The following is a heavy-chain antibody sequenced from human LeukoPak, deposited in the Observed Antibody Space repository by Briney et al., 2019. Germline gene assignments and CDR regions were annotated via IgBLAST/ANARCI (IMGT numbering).Heavy chain of an antibody. Sequence: SETLSLTCTVSGGSVSSSSYYWGWIRQPPGKGLEWIGSMYYSGSTYYNPSLKSRVTISVDTSKNQFSLKLSSVTAADTAVYYFARHQTVGASINVIDYWGQGTLVTVSS. CDR2: MYYSGST. V-gene: IGHV4-39*01. D-gene: IGHD1-26*01. CDR3: ARHQTVGASINVIDY. J-gene: IGHJ4*02. CDR1: GGSVSSSSYY.